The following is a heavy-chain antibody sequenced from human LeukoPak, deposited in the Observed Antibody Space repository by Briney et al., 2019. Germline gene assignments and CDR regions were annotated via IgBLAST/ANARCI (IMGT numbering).Heavy chain of an antibody. CDR2: IIPIFGTA. J-gene: IGHJ5*02. D-gene: IGHD6-13*01. CDR1: GGTFSSYA. V-gene: IGHV1-69*13. Sequence: SVKVSCKASGGTFSSYAISWVRQAPGQGLEWMGGIIPIFGTANYAQKFQGRVTITADESTSTAYMELSSLRSEDTAVYYCAGDSAAGGRDNWFDPWGQGTLVTVSS. CDR3: AGDSAAGGRDNWFDP.